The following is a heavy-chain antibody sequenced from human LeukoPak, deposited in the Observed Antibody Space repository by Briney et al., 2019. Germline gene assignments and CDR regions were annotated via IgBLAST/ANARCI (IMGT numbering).Heavy chain of an antibody. J-gene: IGHJ4*02. CDR2: ICSSSNYT. CDR1: GFSISDYY. V-gene: IGHV3-11*05. D-gene: IGHD3-16*02. CDR3: ARVIGLWGELSSYYFNY. Sequence: GVCLRLFRAASGFSISDYYTCWTPQPLGLGLEVVSYICSSSNYTNYAVSVKGRVTISGDNAKNSLYLQMNSLRGEDTAVYYCARVIGLWGELSSYYFNYWGQETLVTVSS.